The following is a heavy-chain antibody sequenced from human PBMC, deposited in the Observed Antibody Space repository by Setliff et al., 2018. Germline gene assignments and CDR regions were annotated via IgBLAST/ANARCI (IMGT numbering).Heavy chain of an antibody. Sequence: SETLSLTCTVSGASVSSNSYYWGWIRQPPGKGLGWIASTYYSGNTYYNPSLKSRVTISVDTSKNQFSLKLTSVTAADTAVYYCARAPRYFDPTGSYFDFWGQGTLVTVSS. J-gene: IGHJ4*02. V-gene: IGHV4-39*07. CDR3: ARAPRYFDPTGSYFDF. D-gene: IGHD3-22*01. CDR2: TYYSGNT. CDR1: GASVSSNSYY.